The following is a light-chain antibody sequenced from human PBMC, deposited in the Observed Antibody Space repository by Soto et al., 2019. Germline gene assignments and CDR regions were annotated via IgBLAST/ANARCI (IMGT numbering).Light chain of an antibody. Sequence: QSALTQPASVSGSPGQSITISCTGTSSDVGSYKLVSWYQQHPGKAPKLMIYEGSKRPSGVSNRFSGSKSGNTASLTISGLQAEDEADYYCCSYAGSSPYVVFGGGTKVTVL. CDR2: EGS. J-gene: IGLJ2*01. CDR3: CSYAGSSPYVV. V-gene: IGLV2-23*01. CDR1: SSDVGSYKL.